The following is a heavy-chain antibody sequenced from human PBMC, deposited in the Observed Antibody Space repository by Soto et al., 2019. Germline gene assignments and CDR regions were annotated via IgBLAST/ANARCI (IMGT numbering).Heavy chain of an antibody. D-gene: IGHD4-17*01. V-gene: IGHV3-48*02. CDR1: GFTFSGYS. CDR2: ISSSSSAI. J-gene: IGHJ4*02. Sequence: EVPLVESGGGLVQPGGSLRLSCAASGFTFSGYSMNWVRRAPGKGLEWVSYISSSSSAIFYADSVKGRFTISRDNAKNSLYLQMNSLRDEDTAVYYCARAHDYGAYEAKGVDYWGQGTLVTVSS. CDR3: ARAHDYGAYEAKGVDY.